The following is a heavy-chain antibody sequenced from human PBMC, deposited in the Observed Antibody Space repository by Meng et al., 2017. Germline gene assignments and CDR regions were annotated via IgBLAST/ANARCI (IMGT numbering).Heavy chain of an antibody. CDR1: GGSISSGGYD. J-gene: IGHJ3*02. CDR3: ARRKGRDAFNI. V-gene: IGHV4-31*03. Sequence: VTLQESGPGLVKPSQTLSLTCTVSGGSISSGGYDWSWIRQHPGKGLEWIGYIYYSGSTYYNPSLKSRVTISVDTSKNQFSLKLSSVTAADTAVYYCARRKGRDAFNIWGQGTMVTVSS. CDR2: IYYSGST.